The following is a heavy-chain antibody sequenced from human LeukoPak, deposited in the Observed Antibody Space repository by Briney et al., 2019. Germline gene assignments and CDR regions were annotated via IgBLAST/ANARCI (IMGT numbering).Heavy chain of an antibody. CDR2: ISGSGGTT. Sequence: QTGGSLRVSCAASGFTFSSYAMSWVRQAPGKGLEWVSAISGSGGTTYYADSVKGRFTISRDNSKSTLYVQMNSLRAEDTAVYYCAIAVAARQGTIDPWGQGTLVTISS. CDR1: GFTFSSYA. J-gene: IGHJ5*02. CDR3: AIAVAARQGTIDP. D-gene: IGHD6-6*01. V-gene: IGHV3-23*01.